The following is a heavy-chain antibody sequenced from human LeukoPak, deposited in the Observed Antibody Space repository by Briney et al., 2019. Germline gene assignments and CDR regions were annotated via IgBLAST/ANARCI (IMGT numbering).Heavy chain of an antibody. CDR2: ISAYNGNT. V-gene: IGHV1-18*04. Sequence: GASVKVSCKASGYTFTGYYMHWVRQAPGQGLEWMGWISAYNGNTNYAQKLQGRVTMTTDTSTSTAYMELRSLRSDDTAVYYCARSGDIAFDIWGQGTMVTVSS. CDR1: GYTFTGYY. J-gene: IGHJ3*02. D-gene: IGHD2-21*01. CDR3: ARSGDIAFDI.